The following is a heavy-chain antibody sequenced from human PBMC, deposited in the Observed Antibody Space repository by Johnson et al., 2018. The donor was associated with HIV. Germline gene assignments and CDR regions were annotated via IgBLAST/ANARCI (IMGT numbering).Heavy chain of an antibody. Sequence: QVQLVESGGGVVQPGRSLRLYCAPSGFTFSSYAMHWVRQAPGKGLEWVAVISYDGNIKYYADSVKGRFTISRDNSKNTLYLQMNSLRAEDTAVYYCARAGYYYDSSGIFIPQDAFDIWGQGTMVTVSS. CDR1: GFTFSSYA. V-gene: IGHV3-30-3*01. D-gene: IGHD3-22*01. J-gene: IGHJ3*02. CDR3: ARAGYYYDSSGIFIPQDAFDI. CDR2: ISYDGNIK.